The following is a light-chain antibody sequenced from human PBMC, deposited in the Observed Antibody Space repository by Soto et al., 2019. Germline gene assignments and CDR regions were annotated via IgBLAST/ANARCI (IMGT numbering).Light chain of an antibody. J-gene: IGLJ1*01. CDR3: SSYTSSITYV. CDR2: EVT. CDR1: SSDVGGYNY. V-gene: IGLV2-14*01. Sequence: QSVLTQPASVSGSPGQSITISCTRTSSDVGGYNYVSWYQQHPGKAPKLMIYEVTNRPSGVSNRFSGSKSGNTASLTISGLQADDEADYYCSSYTSSITYVFGTGTKLTVL.